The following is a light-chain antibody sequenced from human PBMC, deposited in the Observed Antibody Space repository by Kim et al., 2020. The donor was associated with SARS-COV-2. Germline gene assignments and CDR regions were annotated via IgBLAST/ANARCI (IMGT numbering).Light chain of an antibody. CDR1: SSNIGSNY. V-gene: IGLV1-47*01. Sequence: QSVLTQPPSASGTPGQRVTISCSGSSSNIGSNYVYWYQQLPGTAPKLLIYRNNQRPSGVPDRFSGSKSGTSASLAISGLRSEDEADYYCAAWDDRLSGWVFGGGTQLTVL. J-gene: IGLJ3*02. CDR2: RNN. CDR3: AAWDDRLSGWV.